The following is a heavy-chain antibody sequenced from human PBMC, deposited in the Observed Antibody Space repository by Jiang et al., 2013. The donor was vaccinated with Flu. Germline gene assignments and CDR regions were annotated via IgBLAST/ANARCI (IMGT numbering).Heavy chain of an antibody. J-gene: IGHJ3*02. CDR3: ARHLTYPHPAFDI. Sequence: GSGLVKPSETLSLTCTVSGGSISSYYWSWIRQPPGKGLEWIGYIYYSGSTNYNPSLKSRVTISVDTSKNQFSLKLSSVTAADTAVYYCARHLTYPHPAFDIWGQGTMVTVSS. D-gene: IGHD3-9*01. CDR2: IYYSGST. CDR1: GGSISSYY. V-gene: IGHV4-59*08.